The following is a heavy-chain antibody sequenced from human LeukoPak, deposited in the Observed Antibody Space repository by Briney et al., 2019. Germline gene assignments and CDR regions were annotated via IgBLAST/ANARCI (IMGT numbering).Heavy chain of an antibody. V-gene: IGHV1-69*01. J-gene: IGHJ4*02. CDR1: GGTFSSYA. CDR3: ARVSGDYYDSSGYRRPFDY. Sequence: SVKVSCKASGGTFSSYAISWVRQAPGQGLEWMGGIIPIFGTANYAQKFQGRVTITADESTSTACMELSSLRSEDTAVYYCARVSGDYYDSSGYRRPFDYWGQGTLVTVSS. D-gene: IGHD3-22*01. CDR2: IIPIFGTA.